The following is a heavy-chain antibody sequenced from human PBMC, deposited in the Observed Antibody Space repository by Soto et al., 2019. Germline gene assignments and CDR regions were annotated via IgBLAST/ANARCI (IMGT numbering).Heavy chain of an antibody. CDR2: IYHSGST. Sequence: SETLSLTCAVSGGSISSGGYSWSWIRQPPGKGLEWIGYIYHSGSTYYNPSLKSRVTISVDRSKNQFSLKLSSVTAADTAVYYCAREGPEGWFDPWGQGTLVTVSS. CDR3: AREGPEGWFDP. J-gene: IGHJ5*02. V-gene: IGHV4-30-2*01. CDR1: GGSISSGGYS.